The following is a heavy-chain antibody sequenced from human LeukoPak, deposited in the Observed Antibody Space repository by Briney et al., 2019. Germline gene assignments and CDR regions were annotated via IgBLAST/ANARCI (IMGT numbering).Heavy chain of an antibody. CDR2: INHSVST. D-gene: IGHD5-18*01. CDR1: GGSFSGYY. Sequence: SETLSLTCAVYGGSFSGYYWSWIRQPPGKGLEWMGEINHSVSTNYNPSLKSRVTISVDTSKNQFSLKLSSVTAADTAVYYCARGKIQLWRRPDAFDIWGQGTMVTVSS. J-gene: IGHJ3*02. V-gene: IGHV4-34*01. CDR3: ARGKIQLWRRPDAFDI.